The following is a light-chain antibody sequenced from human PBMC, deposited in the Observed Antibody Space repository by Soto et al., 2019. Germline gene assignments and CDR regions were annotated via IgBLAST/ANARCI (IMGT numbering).Light chain of an antibody. CDR3: QSYDNSLSVYV. V-gene: IGLV1-44*01. J-gene: IGLJ1*01. CDR1: DSNIGDNA. Sequence: QSVLTQPPSASGTPGQRVSISCSGSDSNIGDNAVNWFQQLPGTAPKLLIYSNRQRPSGVPDRFSGSKSGTSASLAISGLQSEDEAVYYCQSYDNSLSVYVFGTGTKVTVL. CDR2: SNR.